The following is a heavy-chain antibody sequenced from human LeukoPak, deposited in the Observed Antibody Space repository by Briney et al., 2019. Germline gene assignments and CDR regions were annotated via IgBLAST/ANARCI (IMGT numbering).Heavy chain of an antibody. J-gene: IGHJ4*02. Sequence: GGSLRLSCAASGFTFSSYGMHWVRQTPGKGLEWVSTISLSGGSTYYADSVKGRFTISRDNSKNTLYLQMNSLRAEDTAVYYCAKRLATVTSGYDYWGQGTLVTVSS. CDR3: AKRLATVTSGYDY. CDR2: ISLSGGST. V-gene: IGHV3-23*01. CDR1: GFTFSSYG. D-gene: IGHD4-17*01.